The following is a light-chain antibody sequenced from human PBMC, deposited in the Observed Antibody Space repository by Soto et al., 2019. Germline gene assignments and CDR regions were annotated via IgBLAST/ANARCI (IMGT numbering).Light chain of an antibody. CDR2: VAS. Sequence: EIVMTQSPATLSVSPGERATLSCRASQRVSSNLAWYQQKPGQAPRLLIYVASTRATGIPARFSGSGSGTEFTLTISSLQSEDFAVYYCQQYNNWPPITFGPGTKVDIK. CDR3: QQYNNWPPIT. J-gene: IGKJ3*01. CDR1: QRVSSN. V-gene: IGKV3-15*01.